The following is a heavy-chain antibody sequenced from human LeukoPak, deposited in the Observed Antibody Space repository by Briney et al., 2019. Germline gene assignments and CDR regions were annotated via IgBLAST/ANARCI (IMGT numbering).Heavy chain of an antibody. V-gene: IGHV3-7*01. CDR2: IKQDGSEK. D-gene: IGHD3-22*01. Sequence: GGSLRLSCAASGFTFSSYWMSWVRQAPGRGLEWVATIKQDGSEKVFVDSVKGRFTISRDNAKNSLYLQMNSLRAEDTALYYCARVGYYYHYWGQGTLVTVSS. J-gene: IGHJ4*02. CDR1: GFTFSSYW. CDR3: ARVGYYYHY.